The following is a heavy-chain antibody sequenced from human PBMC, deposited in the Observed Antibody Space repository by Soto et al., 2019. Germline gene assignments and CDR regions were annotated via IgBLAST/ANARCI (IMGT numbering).Heavy chain of an antibody. J-gene: IGHJ5*01. V-gene: IGHV3-23*01. Sequence: EVQLLESGGGLVQPGGSLRLSCAAAGFTFSSDAMSWVRQAPGKGLECVSAISRGGSSTYYADSVRGRFTISRDNSKNTLYLQMNFLRAEDTAVYYCARDRGAWFDYWGRGTLVIVSS. CDR1: GFTFSSDA. CDR3: ARDRGAWFDY. D-gene: IGHD3-10*01. CDR2: ISRGGSST.